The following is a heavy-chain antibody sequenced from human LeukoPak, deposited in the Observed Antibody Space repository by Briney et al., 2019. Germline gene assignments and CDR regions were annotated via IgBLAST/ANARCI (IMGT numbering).Heavy chain of an antibody. CDR2: ISGSGGTT. Sequence: GGSLRLSCAASGFTFSTYTMSWVRQAPGKGLEWVSAISGSGGTTYYADSVKGRFTIPRDNSKNTLYLQMNSLRAEDTAVYYCAKVTTTVTTGDYWGQGTLVTVSS. J-gene: IGHJ4*02. D-gene: IGHD4-11*01. CDR3: AKVTTTVTTGDY. V-gene: IGHV3-23*01. CDR1: GFTFSTYT.